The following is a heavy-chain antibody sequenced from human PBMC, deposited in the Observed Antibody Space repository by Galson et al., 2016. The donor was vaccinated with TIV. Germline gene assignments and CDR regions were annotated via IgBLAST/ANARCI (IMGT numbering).Heavy chain of an antibody. J-gene: IGHJ6*03. Sequence: SLRLSCATSGFTFHFYGMHWVRQAPGKGLEWVSFIRYDGSNEYYADSVKGRFTISRDTSKKTVYLQMNSLRTEDTALYFCAEDGGGADYYYYYMDVWAKGTTVTVSS. CDR1: GFTFHFYG. CDR2: IRYDGSNE. CDR3: AEDGGGADYYYYYMDV. V-gene: IGHV3-30*02. D-gene: IGHD3-16*01.